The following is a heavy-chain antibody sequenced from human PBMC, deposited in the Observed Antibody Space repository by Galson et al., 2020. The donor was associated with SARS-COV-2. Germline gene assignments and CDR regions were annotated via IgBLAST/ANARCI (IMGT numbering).Heavy chain of an antibody. CDR2: ISDIGSNI. D-gene: IGHD1-26*01. CDR1: GFTFSDYY. J-gene: IGHJ4*02. Sequence: GESLKISCAASGFTFSDYYMSWIRQAPGKGLEWVSYISDIGSNIYYADSVKGRFTISRDNAKNSLYLQMNSLRAEDTAVYYCARDASGGSYYDDYWGQGTLVTVSS. CDR3: ARDASGGSYYDDY. V-gene: IGHV3-11*01.